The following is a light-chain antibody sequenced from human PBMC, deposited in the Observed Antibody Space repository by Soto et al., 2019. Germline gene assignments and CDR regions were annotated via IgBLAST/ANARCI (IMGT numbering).Light chain of an antibody. CDR3: QQSQSDTWT. Sequence: DIQMTQSPSTVSASVGDRVSLTCRASQNIERWQAWYQQKPGKAPKLLLYDVSNLERGVPSRFSGSGSATEFTLTIRDLQPDDFATYYCQQSQSDTWTFGQGTKVEVK. CDR2: DVS. V-gene: IGKV1-5*01. CDR1: QNIERW. J-gene: IGKJ1*01.